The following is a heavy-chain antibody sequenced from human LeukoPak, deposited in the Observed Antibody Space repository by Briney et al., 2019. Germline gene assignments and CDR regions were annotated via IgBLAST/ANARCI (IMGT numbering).Heavy chain of an antibody. J-gene: IGHJ3*02. CDR2: INQDGSEK. CDR3: AGGYGVLTGHKRGAFDI. CDR1: GFTFSIYW. Sequence: PGGSLRLSCAASGFTFSIYWMTWVRQAPGKGLEWVANINQDGSEKYYVDSVKGRFTISRDNAKNSLYLQMNSLRAEDTAVYFCAGGYGVLTGHKRGAFDIWGHGTMVTVSS. D-gene: IGHD3-9*01. V-gene: IGHV3-7*01.